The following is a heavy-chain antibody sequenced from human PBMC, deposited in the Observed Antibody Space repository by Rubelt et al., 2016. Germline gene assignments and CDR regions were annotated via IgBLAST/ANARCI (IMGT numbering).Heavy chain of an antibody. D-gene: IGHD3-22*01. J-gene: IGHJ6*02. CDR2: IDWDDDQ. V-gene: IGHV2-70*15. CDR3: ARILLPDYYDSSGGMDV. CDR1: GFSLSTSGMC. Sequence: QVTLRESGPALVKPTQTLTLTCTFSGFSLSTSGMCVSWIRQPPGKALAWLARIDWDDDQYYSTSLKTRPTISKDTPKNQVVLTMTNMDPVDTATYYCARILLPDYYDSSGGMDVWGQGTTVTVSS.